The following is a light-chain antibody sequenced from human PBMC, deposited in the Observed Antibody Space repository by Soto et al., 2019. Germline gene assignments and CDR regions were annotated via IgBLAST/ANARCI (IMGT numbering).Light chain of an antibody. CDR1: QTISSW. V-gene: IGKV1-5*03. CDR2: KAS. Sequence: DIQMTQSPSTLSGSVGDRVTITCRASQTISSWLAWYQQKPGKAPKILMYKASSLESGVPSRFSGSGSGTEFTLTISSLQPDDFATYYCQQYSTYTPRTFGQGTKVDIK. J-gene: IGKJ1*01. CDR3: QQYSTYTPRT.